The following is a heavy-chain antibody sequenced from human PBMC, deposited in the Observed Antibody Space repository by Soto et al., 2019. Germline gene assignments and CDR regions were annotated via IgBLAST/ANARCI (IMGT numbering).Heavy chain of an antibody. CDR1: GFSLSTSGMC. Sequence: SGPTLVNPTQTLTLTFTFSGFSLSTSGMCVSWIRQPPGKALEWLARIDWDDDKYYSTSLKTRLTISKDTSKNQVVLTMTNMDPVDTATYYCARIHYYDSSGYPLGDYYYYGMDVWGQGTTVTVSS. J-gene: IGHJ6*02. V-gene: IGHV2-70*11. CDR3: ARIHYYDSSGYPLGDYYYYGMDV. CDR2: IDWDDDK. D-gene: IGHD3-22*01.